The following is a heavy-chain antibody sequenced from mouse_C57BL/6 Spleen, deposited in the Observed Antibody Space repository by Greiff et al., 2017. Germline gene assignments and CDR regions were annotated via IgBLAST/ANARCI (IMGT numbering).Heavy chain of an antibody. CDR3: ARPSITSVVAMDFDV. J-gene: IGHJ1*03. Sequence: QVQLQQSGPELVKPGASVKISCKASGYAFSSSWMNWVKQRPGKGLEWIGRIYPGDGDTNYNGKFKGTATLTADKSSSTAYMQLSSLTSEDSAVYFCARPSITSVVAMDFDVWGRGTTVTVSS. CDR2: IYPGDGDT. CDR1: GYAFSSSW. D-gene: IGHD1-1*01. V-gene: IGHV1-82*01.